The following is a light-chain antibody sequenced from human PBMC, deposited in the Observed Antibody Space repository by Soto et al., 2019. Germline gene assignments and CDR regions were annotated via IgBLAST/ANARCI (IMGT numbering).Light chain of an antibody. Sequence: DIQMTQSPSSLSASVGDRVTITCRASQGISNYLAWYQQKPGKVPKLLIYAASTLQSGVPSRFSGSGSGTEFTLTISSFQPEDVASYYCQHPPTSFGGGTKVEI. CDR1: QGISNY. V-gene: IGKV1-27*01. CDR3: QHPPTS. J-gene: IGKJ4*01. CDR2: AAS.